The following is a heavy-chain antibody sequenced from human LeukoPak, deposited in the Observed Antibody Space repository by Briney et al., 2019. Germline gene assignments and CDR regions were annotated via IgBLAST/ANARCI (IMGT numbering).Heavy chain of an antibody. V-gene: IGHV3-74*01. Sequence: GGSLRLSCAASGFTFSKYWMLWVRQAPGKGLESVSRINTDGTVATYADSVKGRFTVSRDNADNTMFLQMNSVRDEDTAVYYCATRQWLAPPPDSWGQGTPVTVSS. CDR2: INTDGTVA. J-gene: IGHJ4*02. CDR3: ATRQWLAPPPDS. D-gene: IGHD6-19*01. CDR1: GFTFSKYW.